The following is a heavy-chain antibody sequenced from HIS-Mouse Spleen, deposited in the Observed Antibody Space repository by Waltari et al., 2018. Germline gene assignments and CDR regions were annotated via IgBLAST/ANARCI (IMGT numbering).Heavy chain of an antibody. D-gene: IGHD3-10*01. CDR3: EGVYGSGSYYFDY. CDR1: GLTFSRYG. CDR2: ISYDGSNK. J-gene: IGHJ4*02. Sequence: QVQLVESGGGVVQPGRSLRLSCSAAGLTFSRYGMHWVRQAPGKGLEWVAVISYDGSNKYYADSVKGRFTISRDNSKNTLYLQMNSLRAEDTAVYYCEGVYGSGSYYFDYWGQGTLVTVSS. V-gene: IGHV3-30*03.